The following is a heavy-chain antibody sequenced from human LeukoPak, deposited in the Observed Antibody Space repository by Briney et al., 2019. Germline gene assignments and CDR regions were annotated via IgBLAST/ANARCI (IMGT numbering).Heavy chain of an antibody. V-gene: IGHV1-8*01. D-gene: IGHD5-12*01. CDR3: ARARGRGYSGRLYYFDY. J-gene: IGHJ4*02. CDR1: GYTFTSYD. CDR2: MNPNSGDT. Sequence: EASVKVSCKASGYTFTSYDINWVRQATGQGLEWMGWMNPNSGDTGYTQRFQGSVTMTRDTSISTAYMELSSLRSEDTAVYYCARARGRGYSGRLYYFDYWGQGTLVTVSS.